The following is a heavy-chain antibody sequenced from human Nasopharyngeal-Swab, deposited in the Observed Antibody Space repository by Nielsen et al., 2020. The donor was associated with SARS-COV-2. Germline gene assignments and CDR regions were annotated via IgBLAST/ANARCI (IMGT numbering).Heavy chain of an antibody. J-gene: IGHJ4*02. V-gene: IGHV3-73*01. CDR2: IRSYANEYAT. Sequence: GESLKISCVVSGFTFSGSAMHWVRQASGKGLEWLGRIRSYANEYATAYAASVKGRFTISRDDSKNTAYLQMNSLKTEDTSVYYCSSPTVAYWGQGTLVTVSS. CDR1: GFTFSGSA. D-gene: IGHD4-23*01. CDR3: SSPTVAY.